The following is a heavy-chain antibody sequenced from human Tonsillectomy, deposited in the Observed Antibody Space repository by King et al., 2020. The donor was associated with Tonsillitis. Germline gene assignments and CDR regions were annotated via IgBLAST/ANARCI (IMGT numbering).Heavy chain of an antibody. J-gene: IGHJ4*02. Sequence: VQLVESGGGVVQPGGSLRLSCAASGFTFSRYGMHWVRQAPGKGLEWVAFIRYDGSNKYYADSVKGRLTISRDNSKNTLYLQMNSLRAEDTAVYYCAKGPEGDIAVAGSPELDYWRQGTLVTVSS. CDR2: IRYDGSNK. D-gene: IGHD6-19*01. CDR1: GFTFSRYG. V-gene: IGHV3-30*02. CDR3: AKGPEGDIAVAGSPELDY.